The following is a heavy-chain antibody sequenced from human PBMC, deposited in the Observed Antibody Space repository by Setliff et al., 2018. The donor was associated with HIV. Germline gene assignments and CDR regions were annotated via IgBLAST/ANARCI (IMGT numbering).Heavy chain of an antibody. Sequence: SETLSLTCSVSGDSITSSSSSHYWGWIRQPPGKGLEWIGSTYYSGSTYYNPSLQSRVTISVHTSKNHFSLKLSSVTAADTALYYCARHAPSGELYYFDYWGQGTLGTVS. J-gene: IGHJ4*02. CDR2: TYYSGST. CDR3: ARHAPSGELYYFDY. V-gene: IGHV4-39*01. CDR1: GDSITSSSSSHY. D-gene: IGHD3-10*01.